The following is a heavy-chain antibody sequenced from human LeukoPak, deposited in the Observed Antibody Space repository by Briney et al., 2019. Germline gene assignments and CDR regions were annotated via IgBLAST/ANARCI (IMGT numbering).Heavy chain of an antibody. Sequence: PGGSLRLSCAASGFTFDDYGMSWVRQAPGKGLEWVSGINWNGGSTGYADSVKGRFTISRDNAKNSLYLQMNSLRAEDTALYYCARDRYNWYYGAQDVWGKGTTVTVSS. CDR3: ARDRYNWYYGAQDV. V-gene: IGHV3-20*04. D-gene: IGHD1-7*01. J-gene: IGHJ6*04. CDR2: INWNGGST. CDR1: GFTFDDYG.